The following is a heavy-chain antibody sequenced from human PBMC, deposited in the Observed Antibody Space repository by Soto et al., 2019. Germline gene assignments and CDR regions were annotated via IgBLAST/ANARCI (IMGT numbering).Heavy chain of an antibody. D-gene: IGHD2-8*01. V-gene: IGHV1-18*01. CDR2: ISAYNGNT. J-gene: IGHJ4*02. CDR1: GYTFTSYG. CDR3: ARDEDCTNGVCYLLY. Sequence: ASVKVSCKASGYTFTSYGISWVRQAPGQGLEWMGWISAYNGNTNYAQKLQGRVTMTTDTSTSTAYMELRSLRSGDTAVYYCARDEDCTNGVCYLLYWGQGTLVTVSS.